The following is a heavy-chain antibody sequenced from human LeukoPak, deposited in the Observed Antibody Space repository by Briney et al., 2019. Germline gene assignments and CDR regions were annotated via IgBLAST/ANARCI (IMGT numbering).Heavy chain of an antibody. CDR2: INPSGGST. J-gene: IGHJ4*02. CDR1: GYSFTSYY. CDR3: ARDIYTSGSLGY. V-gene: IGHV1-46*01. Sequence: ASVKVSCKASGYSFTSYYIHWVRQAPGQGLEWMGIINPSGGSTSYAPKFQGRVTMTSDTSTSTVYMELSSLRSEGTAVYYCARDIYTSGSLGYWGQGTLVTVSS. D-gene: IGHD3-10*01.